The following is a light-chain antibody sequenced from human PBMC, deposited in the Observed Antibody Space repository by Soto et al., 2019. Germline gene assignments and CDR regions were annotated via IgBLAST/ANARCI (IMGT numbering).Light chain of an antibody. CDR3: SSYTSSSTQV. V-gene: IGLV2-14*01. J-gene: IGLJ1*01. CDR1: SSDVGGYNY. Sequence: QSALTQPASVSGSPGQSITISCTGTSSDVGGYNYVSWYQQHPGKAPKLMIYEVSYRPSGVSNRFSGSKSGNTASLTISGLQGEDEADYYCSSYTSSSTQVFGTGTKVTVL. CDR2: EVS.